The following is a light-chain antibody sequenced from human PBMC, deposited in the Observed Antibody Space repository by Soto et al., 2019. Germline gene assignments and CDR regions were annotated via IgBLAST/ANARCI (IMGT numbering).Light chain of an antibody. CDR1: QRISNNW. CDR2: GAL. V-gene: IGKV3-20*01. J-gene: IGKJ2*03. CDR3: HQYGTTPMS. Sequence: EIVLTQSPGALSLSPGEGATLSCRASQRISNNWLAWYQQIPGQAPRLLIYGALNRAAGIPDRFSGSGSGTDFSLTIRGLEAEDFAVYYCHQYGTTPMSFGQGTKVEVK.